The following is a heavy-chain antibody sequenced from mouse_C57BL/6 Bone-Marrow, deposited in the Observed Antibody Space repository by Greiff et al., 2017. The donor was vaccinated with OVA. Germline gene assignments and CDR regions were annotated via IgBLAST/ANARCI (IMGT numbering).Heavy chain of an antibody. CDR3: ARAGYYYGSSYEGVDY. Sequence: QVHVKQSGAELARPGASVKLSCKASGYTFTSYGISWVKQRTGQGLEWIGEIYPRSGNTYYNEKFKGKATLTADKSSSTAYMELRSLTSEDSAVYFCARAGYYYGSSYEGVDYWGQGTTRTVSS. D-gene: IGHD1-1*01. CDR2: IYPRSGNT. CDR1: GYTFTSYG. J-gene: IGHJ2*01. V-gene: IGHV1-81*01.